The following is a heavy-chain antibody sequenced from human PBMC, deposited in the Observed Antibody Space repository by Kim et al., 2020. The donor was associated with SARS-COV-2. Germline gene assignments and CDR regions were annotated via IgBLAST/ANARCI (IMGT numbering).Heavy chain of an antibody. CDR2: INHSGST. V-gene: IGHV4-34*01. CDR3: ARGDYGDSFDY. CDR1: GGSFSGYY. Sequence: SETLSLTCAVYGGSFSGYYWSWIRQPPGKGLEWIGEINHSGSTNYNPSLKSRVTISVDTSKNQFSLKLSSVTAADTAVYYCARGDYGDSFDYWGQGTLVTVSS. D-gene: IGHD4-17*01. J-gene: IGHJ4*02.